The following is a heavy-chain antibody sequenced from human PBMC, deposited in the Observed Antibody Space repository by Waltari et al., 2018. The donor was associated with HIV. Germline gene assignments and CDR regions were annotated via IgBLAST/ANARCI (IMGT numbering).Heavy chain of an antibody. CDR2: IYYSGST. V-gene: IGHV4-31*03. CDR1: GGSISSGGYY. D-gene: IGHD2-2*02. Sequence: QVQLQESGPGLVKPSQTLSLTCTVSGGSISSGGYYWSWIRQHPGKGLEWIGYIYYSGSTYYNPSLKSRVTISVDTSKNQFSLKLSSVTAADTAVYYCARTWWYCSSTSCYTTFDYGMDVWGQGTTVTVSS. CDR3: ARTWWYCSSTSCYTTFDYGMDV. J-gene: IGHJ6*02.